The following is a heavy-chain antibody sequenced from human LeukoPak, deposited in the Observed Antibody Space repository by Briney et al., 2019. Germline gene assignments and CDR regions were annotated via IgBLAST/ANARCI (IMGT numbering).Heavy chain of an antibody. V-gene: IGHV4-59*01. CDR1: GGSLGGYS. CDR2: IYYSGST. D-gene: IGHD6-6*01. CDR3: ARGYSSSSEPFDY. J-gene: IGHJ4*02. Sequence: SETLSLTCAVYGGSLGGYSWSWIRQPPGKGLEWIGYIYYSGSTNYNPSLKSRVTISVDTSKNQFSLKLSSVTAADTAVYYCARGYSSSSEPFDYWGQGTLVTVSS.